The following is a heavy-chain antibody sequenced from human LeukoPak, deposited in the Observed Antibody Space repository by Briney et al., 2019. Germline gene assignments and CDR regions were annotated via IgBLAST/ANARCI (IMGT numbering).Heavy chain of an antibody. D-gene: IGHD3-3*01. CDR3: ARASKEWSFDI. V-gene: IGHV3-21*01. Sequence: GGSLRLSCAASGFTFNRYSMNWVRQAPGKGLEWVSSISSSSSYIYYADSVKGRFTISRDNAKNSLYLQMNSLRAEDTAVYYCARASKEWSFDIWGQGTMVTVSS. CDR2: ISSSSSYI. CDR1: GFTFNRYS. J-gene: IGHJ3*02.